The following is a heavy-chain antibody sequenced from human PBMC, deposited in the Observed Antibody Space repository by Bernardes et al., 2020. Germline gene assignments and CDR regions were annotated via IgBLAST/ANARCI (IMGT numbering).Heavy chain of an antibody. D-gene: IGHD3-22*01. J-gene: IGHJ4*02. V-gene: IGHV3-21*01. CDR2: ISSSSSYI. CDR3: ARTSRYYYDSSGYKNSRQVDFDY. CDR1: GFTFSSYS. Sequence: GGSLRLSCAASGFTFSSYSMNWVRQAPGKGLEWVSSISSSSSYIYYADSVKGRFTISRDNAKNSLYLQMNSLRAEDTAVYYCARTSRYYYDSSGYKNSRQVDFDYWGQGTLVTVSS.